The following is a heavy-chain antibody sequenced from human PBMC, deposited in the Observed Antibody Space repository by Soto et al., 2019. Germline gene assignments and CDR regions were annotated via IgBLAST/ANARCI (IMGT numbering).Heavy chain of an antibody. Sequence: EVQLVESGGGLVQPGGSLRLSCAASGFTFSSYSMNWVRQAPGKGLEWVSYISSSSSNIFYADSVKGRFTISRDNAKNSLYLQMHSLRDEDTAVYYCARDAKVYSSSWDWFDPWGQGTLVTVSS. CDR2: ISSSSSNI. J-gene: IGHJ5*02. CDR3: ARDAKVYSSSWDWFDP. D-gene: IGHD6-13*01. V-gene: IGHV3-48*02. CDR1: GFTFSSYS.